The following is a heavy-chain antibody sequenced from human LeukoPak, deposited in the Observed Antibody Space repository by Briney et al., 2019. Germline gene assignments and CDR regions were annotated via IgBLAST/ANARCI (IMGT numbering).Heavy chain of an antibody. CDR1: GYTFTSYG. Sequence: SVKVSCKASGYTFTSYGISWVRQAPGQGLEWMGGIIPIFGTANYAQKFQGRVTITADESTSTAYMELSSLRSEDTAVYYCARETGTRFRLDYWGQGTLVTVSS. D-gene: IGHD1-7*01. CDR2: IIPIFGTA. V-gene: IGHV1-69*13. J-gene: IGHJ4*02. CDR3: ARETGTRFRLDY.